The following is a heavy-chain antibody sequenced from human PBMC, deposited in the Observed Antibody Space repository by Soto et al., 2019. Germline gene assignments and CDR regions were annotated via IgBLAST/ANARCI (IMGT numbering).Heavy chain of an antibody. CDR1: GFTFSSYS. CDR2: ISSSSSTI. V-gene: IGHV3-48*01. J-gene: IGHJ3*02. Sequence: GGSLRLSCAASGFTFSSYSMNWVRQAPGKGLEWVSYISSSSSTIYYADSVKGRFTISRDNAKNSLYLQMNSLRAEDTAVYYCARDSPHWDFDAFDIWGQGTMVTVSS. CDR3: ARDSPHWDFDAFDI. D-gene: IGHD1-26*01.